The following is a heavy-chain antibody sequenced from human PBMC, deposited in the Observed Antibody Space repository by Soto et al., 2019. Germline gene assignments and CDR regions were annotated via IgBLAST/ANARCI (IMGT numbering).Heavy chain of an antibody. CDR1: GFTFSSYA. CDR2: ISGSGGST. CDR3: AKREFLEWLLWGIFDY. Sequence: PGGSLRLSCAASGFTFSSYAMSWVRQAPGKGLEWVSAISGSGGSTYYADSVKGRFTISRDNSKNTLYLQMNSLRAEDTAVYYCAKREFLEWLLWGIFDYWGQGTLVTVSS. D-gene: IGHD3-3*01. V-gene: IGHV3-23*01. J-gene: IGHJ4*02.